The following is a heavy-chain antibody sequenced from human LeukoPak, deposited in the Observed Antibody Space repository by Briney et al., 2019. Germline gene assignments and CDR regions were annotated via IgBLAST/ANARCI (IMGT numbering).Heavy chain of an antibody. D-gene: IGHD3-10*01. Sequence: GGTLRLSCAASGFTFSSYGMSWVRQAPGKRLEWVSAISGSGGSTYYADSVKGRFTISRDNAKNSLYLQMNSLRAEDTAVYYCARTSRGVITHFDYWGQGTLVTVSS. J-gene: IGHJ4*02. CDR1: GFTFSSYG. CDR3: ARTSRGVITHFDY. CDR2: ISGSGGST. V-gene: IGHV3-23*01.